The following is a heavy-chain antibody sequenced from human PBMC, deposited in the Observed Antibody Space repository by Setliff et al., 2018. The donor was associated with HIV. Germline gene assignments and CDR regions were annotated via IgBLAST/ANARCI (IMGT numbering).Heavy chain of an antibody. V-gene: IGHV4-59*08. CDR2: IYYSGST. CDR3: ARVFTAGRREYYFDL. Sequence: NPSETLSLTCTVSGGSISTYYWSWIRQPPGKGLEWVGYIYYSGSTNYNPSLKSRVTISVDTSKNHFSLRLSSVTAADTAVYYCARVFTAGRREYYFDLWGQGTLVTVSS. D-gene: IGHD6-6*01. CDR1: GGSISTYY. J-gene: IGHJ4*02.